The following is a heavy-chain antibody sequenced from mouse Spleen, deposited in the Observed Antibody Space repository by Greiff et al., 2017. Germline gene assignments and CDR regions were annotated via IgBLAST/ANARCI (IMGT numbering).Heavy chain of an antibody. CDR1: GFSLTSYG. D-gene: IGHD1-1*01. J-gene: IGHJ1*01. CDR3: ASYYSNWYFDV. V-gene: IGHV2-2*01. CDR2: IWSGGST. Sequence: QVQLKQSGPGLVQPSQSLSITCTVSGFSLTSYGVHWVRQSPGKGLEWLGVIWSGGSTDYNAAFISRLSISKDNSKSQVFFKMNSLQADDTAIYYCASYYSNWYFDVWGAGTTVTVSS.